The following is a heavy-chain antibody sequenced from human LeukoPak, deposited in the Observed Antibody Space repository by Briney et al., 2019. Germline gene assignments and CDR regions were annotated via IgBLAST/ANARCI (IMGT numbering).Heavy chain of an antibody. CDR2: ISGSGGST. CDR1: GLTFSSYA. CDR3: AKDRGIYGRAEYLQH. Sequence: GGSLRLSCAASGLTFSSYAMSWVRQAPGKGLEWVSAISGSGGSTYYADSVKGRFTISRDNSKNTLYLQMNSLRAEDTAVYYCAKDRGIYGRAEYLQHWGQGTLVTVSS. D-gene: IGHD3-16*01. J-gene: IGHJ1*01. V-gene: IGHV3-23*01.